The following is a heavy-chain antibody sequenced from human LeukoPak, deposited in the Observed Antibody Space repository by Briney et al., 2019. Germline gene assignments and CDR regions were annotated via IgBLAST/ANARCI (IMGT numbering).Heavy chain of an antibody. CDR2: IYYSGST. Sequence: SETLSLTCTVSGGSISSYYWSWIRQPPGKGLEWIGYIYYSGSTNYNPSLKSRVTISVDTSKNQFSLKLSSVTAADTAVYYCARLDYCSSTSCWYYFDYWGQGTLVTVSS. CDR1: GGSISSYY. J-gene: IGHJ4*02. D-gene: IGHD2-2*01. CDR3: ARLDYCSSTSCWYYFDY. V-gene: IGHV4-59*08.